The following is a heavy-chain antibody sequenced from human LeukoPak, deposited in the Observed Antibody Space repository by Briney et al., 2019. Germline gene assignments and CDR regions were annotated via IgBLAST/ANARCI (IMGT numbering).Heavy chain of an antibody. CDR2: IYPKSGDT. J-gene: IGHJ4*02. V-gene: IGHV1-2*02. D-gene: IGHD6-19*01. CDR1: GYTFTDYY. Sequence: ASVKVSCKASGYTFTDYYIHWVRQAPGQGLEWMGYIYPKSGDTIIAQKFQGRVTMTTDTSISTAYMELTRLTSDDTAVYSCVRIEGGAGTDWGPGTLVTVSS. CDR3: VRIEGGAGTD.